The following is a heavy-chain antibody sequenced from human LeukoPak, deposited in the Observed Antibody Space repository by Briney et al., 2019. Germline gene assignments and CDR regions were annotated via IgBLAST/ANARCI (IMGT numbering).Heavy chain of an antibody. Sequence: SETLSLTCAVYGGSFSGYYWSWIRQPPGKGLEWIGEINHSGSTNYNPSLKSRITISVDTSKNQFSLKLSSVTAADTAVYYCARYYLQWLARSTNWFDPWGQGTLVTVSS. CDR1: GGSFSGYY. CDR3: ARYYLQWLARSTNWFDP. D-gene: IGHD6-19*01. V-gene: IGHV4-34*01. J-gene: IGHJ5*02. CDR2: INHSGST.